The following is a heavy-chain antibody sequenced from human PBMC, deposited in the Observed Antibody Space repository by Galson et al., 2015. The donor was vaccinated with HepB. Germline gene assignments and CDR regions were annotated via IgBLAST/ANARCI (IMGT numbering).Heavy chain of an antibody. Sequence: SLRLSCAASGFTFNTYPMHWVRQAPGKGLEWVAVISYDGSNKYYADSVKGRFTISRDNSKNTLYLQMNSLRAEDTALYYCAKDPYLYSALAGTMAGFDYWGQGTLVTVSS. V-gene: IGHV3-30*04. CDR1: GFTFNTYP. CDR3: AKDPYLYSALAGTMAGFDY. CDR2: ISYDGSNK. J-gene: IGHJ4*02. D-gene: IGHD6-19*01.